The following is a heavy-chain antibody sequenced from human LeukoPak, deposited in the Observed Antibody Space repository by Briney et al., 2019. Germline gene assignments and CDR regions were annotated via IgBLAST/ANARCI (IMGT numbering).Heavy chain of an antibody. CDR1: GYSISSYY. CDR3: ARDRPNLAGILDY. V-gene: IGHV4-4*07. Sequence: SETLSLTCTVSGYSISSYYWTWIRQPAGKGQDWIGRIYTSGTTNYNPSLKSRVTISVDKSKNQFSLNLSSVTAADTAVYYCARDRPNLAGILDYWGQGTLVTVSS. D-gene: IGHD6-19*01. CDR2: IYTSGTT. J-gene: IGHJ4*02.